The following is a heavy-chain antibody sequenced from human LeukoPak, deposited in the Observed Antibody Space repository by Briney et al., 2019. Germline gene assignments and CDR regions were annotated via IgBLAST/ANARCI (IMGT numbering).Heavy chain of an antibody. CDR3: AKDRGPYVGIDNNWFDP. D-gene: IGHD3-10*02. V-gene: IGHV3-23*01. CDR1: GSTFKLYA. Sequence: GGSRRLSCTASGSTFKLYAMTWVRQAPGKGLEWVSGIGGSGDGTHYTHSVKGRFTISRDNSKNTLYLQMNSLRAEDTAVYYCAKDRGPYVGIDNNWFDPWGQGTLVIVSS. CDR2: IGGSGDGT. J-gene: IGHJ5*02.